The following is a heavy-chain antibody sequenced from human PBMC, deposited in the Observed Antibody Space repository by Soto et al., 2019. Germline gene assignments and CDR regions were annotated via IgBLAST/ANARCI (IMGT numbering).Heavy chain of an antibody. V-gene: IGHV3-73*02. CDR2: IRNKADNYAT. Sequence: EAQLVESGGGLVQPGGSLKLSCAASGFIFSGSAMHWVRQASGKGLEWVGRIRNKADNYATAYAASVRGRFTISRDDSKNTAYLQMNSLKTEDKALYYCTRTIVGTTPFDYWGQGTLVTVSS. CDR1: GFIFSGSA. CDR3: TRTIVGTTPFDY. D-gene: IGHD1-26*01. J-gene: IGHJ4*02.